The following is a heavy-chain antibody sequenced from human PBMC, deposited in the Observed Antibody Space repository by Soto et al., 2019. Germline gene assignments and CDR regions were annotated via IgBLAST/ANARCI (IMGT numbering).Heavy chain of an antibody. CDR1: GYTFTSYY. V-gene: IGHV1-46*01. J-gene: IGHJ4*02. D-gene: IGHD3-22*01. CDR2: INPSGGST. CDR3: ARDSYYYDSSGYFSYVPRNYYFDY. Sequence: GASVKVSCKASGYTFTSYYMHWVRQAPGQGLEWMGIINPSGGSTSYAQKFQGRVTMTRDTSTSTVYMELSSLRSEDTAVYYCARDSYYYDSSGYFSYVPRNYYFDYWGQGTLVTVSS.